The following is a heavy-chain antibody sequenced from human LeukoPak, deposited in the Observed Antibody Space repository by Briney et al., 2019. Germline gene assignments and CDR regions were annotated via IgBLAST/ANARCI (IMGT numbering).Heavy chain of an antibody. CDR2: IYPKTGNP. V-gene: IGHV7-4-1*02. J-gene: IGHJ5*02. CDR3: ARADQRLGGLSFPDQ. Sequence: GASVKVSCKASGYTFTSYAMNWVRQAPGQGLGWMGWIYPKTGNPTYAQGFTGRFFFSLDTSVSTAYLQINSLKAEETAVYYFARADQRLGGLSFPDQWGQGTLVTVS. CDR1: GYTFTSYA. D-gene: IGHD3-16*02.